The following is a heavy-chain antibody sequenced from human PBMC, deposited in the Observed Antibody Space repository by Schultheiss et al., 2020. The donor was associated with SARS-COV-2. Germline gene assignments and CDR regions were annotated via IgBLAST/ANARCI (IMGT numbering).Heavy chain of an antibody. J-gene: IGHJ4*02. CDR3: ARHNYDFWSGYYHSVIDY. Sequence: SQTLSLTCAVSGGSISSGGYYWSWIRQHPGKGLEWIGSIYYSGSTYYNPSLKSRVTISVDTSKNQFSLKLSSVTAADTAVYYCARHNYDFWSGYYHSVIDYWGQGTLVTVAS. D-gene: IGHD3-3*01. CDR1: GGSISSGGYY. V-gene: IGHV4-39*01. CDR2: IYYSGST.